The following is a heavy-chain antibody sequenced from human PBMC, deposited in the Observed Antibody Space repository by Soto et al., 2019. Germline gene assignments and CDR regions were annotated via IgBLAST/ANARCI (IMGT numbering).Heavy chain of an antibody. V-gene: IGHV4-34*01. Sequence: PSETGSLTCAVYGGSFSGYYWSWIRQPPGKGLEWIGEINHSGSTNYNPSLKSRVTISVDTSKNQFSLKLSSVTAADTAVYYCARGISGVGYYYYYGMDVWGQGTTVT. CDR1: GGSFSGYY. CDR3: ARGISGVGYYYYYGMDV. CDR2: INHSGST. J-gene: IGHJ6*02. D-gene: IGHD2-15*01.